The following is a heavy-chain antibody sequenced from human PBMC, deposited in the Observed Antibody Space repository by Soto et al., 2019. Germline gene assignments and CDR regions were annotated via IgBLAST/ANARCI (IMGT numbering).Heavy chain of an antibody. D-gene: IGHD3-9*01. CDR3: ARDTATYYDILTGYWGWFDP. Sequence: PAGSLRLSCAASGFTFSSYGMHWVRQAPGKGLEWVEVIWYDGSNKYYADSVKGRFTISRDNSKNTLYLQMNSLRAEDTAVYYCARDTATYYDILTGYWGWFDPWGQGTLVTVSS. CDR2: IWYDGSNK. V-gene: IGHV3-33*01. CDR1: GFTFSSYG. J-gene: IGHJ5*02.